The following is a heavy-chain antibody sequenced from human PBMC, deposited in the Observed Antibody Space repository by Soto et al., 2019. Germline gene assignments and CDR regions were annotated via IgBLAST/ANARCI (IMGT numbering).Heavy chain of an antibody. J-gene: IGHJ6*02. CDR2: MYYSGST. D-gene: IGHD4-17*01. V-gene: IGHV4-39*01. Sequence: PLEILSLTCTVSGGSISSRSCYWGWIRQPPGKGLEWIGSMYYSGSTYYNPSLKSRVTISVDTSKNQFSLKLSSVTAADTAVYYCAADTVTLYYYYYGMDVWGQGTTVTVSS. CDR3: AADTVTLYYYYYGMDV. CDR1: GGSISSRSCY.